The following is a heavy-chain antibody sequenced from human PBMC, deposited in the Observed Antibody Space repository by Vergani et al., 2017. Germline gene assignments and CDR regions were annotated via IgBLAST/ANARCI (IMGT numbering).Heavy chain of an antibody. CDR3: ARHAKRGCSSTSCYLDYYYYMDV. CDR2: INPSGGST. V-gene: IGHV1-46*01. CDR1: GYTFTSYY. Sequence: QVQLVQSGAEVKKPGASVKVSCKASGYTFTSYYMHWVRQAPGQGLEWMGIINPSGGSTSYAQKFQGRVTMTRDTSTSTVYMELSSLRSEDTAVYYCARHAKRGCSSTSCYLDYYYYMDVWGKGTTVTVSS. J-gene: IGHJ6*03. D-gene: IGHD2-2*01.